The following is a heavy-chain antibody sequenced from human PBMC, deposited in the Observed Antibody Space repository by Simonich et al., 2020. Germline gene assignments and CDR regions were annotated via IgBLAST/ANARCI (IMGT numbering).Heavy chain of an antibody. D-gene: IGHD3-10*01. Sequence: GGGLVKPGGSLRLSCADSGFTFSSYSMNWVRQAPGKGLEWVSSISSSSSYIYYADSVKGRFTISRDNAKNSLYLKMNSLRAEDTAVYYCARDTSYYGSGSYYFDYWGQGTLVTVSS. V-gene: IGHV3-21*01. J-gene: IGHJ4*02. CDR3: ARDTSYYGSGSYYFDY. CDR1: GFTFSSYS. CDR2: ISSSSSYI.